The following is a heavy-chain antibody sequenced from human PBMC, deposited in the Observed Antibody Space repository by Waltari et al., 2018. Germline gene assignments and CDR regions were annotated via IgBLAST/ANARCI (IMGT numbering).Heavy chain of an antibody. CDR3: ARGGGIAAAGTYDDY. CDR2: IYSGGST. CDR1: GFTVSSNY. Sequence: EVQLVESGGGLIQPGGSLRLSCAASGFTVSSNYMSWVRQAPGKGLEWVSVIYSGGSTYYADSAKGRFTISRDNSKNTLYLQMNSLRAEDTAVYYCARGGGIAAAGTYDDYWGQGTLVTVSS. V-gene: IGHV3-53*01. D-gene: IGHD6-13*01. J-gene: IGHJ4*02.